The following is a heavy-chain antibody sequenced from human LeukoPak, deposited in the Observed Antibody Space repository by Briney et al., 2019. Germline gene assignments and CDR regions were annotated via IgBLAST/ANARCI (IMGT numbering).Heavy chain of an antibody. V-gene: IGHV3-7*01. Sequence: GGSLRLSCAASGFTFSSYWMSWVRQAPGKGLEWVANIKQDGSEKYYVDSVKGRFTISRDNAKNSLYLQMNSLRAEDTAVYYCARAQYFDWFSPAVAMDVWGQGTTVTVSS. J-gene: IGHJ6*02. CDR3: ARAQYFDWFSPAVAMDV. CDR2: IKQDGSEK. CDR1: GFTFSSYW. D-gene: IGHD3-9*01.